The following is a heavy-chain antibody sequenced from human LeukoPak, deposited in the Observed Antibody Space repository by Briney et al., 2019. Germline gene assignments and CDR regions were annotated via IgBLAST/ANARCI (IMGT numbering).Heavy chain of an antibody. CDR1: GFTSIAYA. V-gene: IGHV3-23*01. Sequence: GGSLRLSCVGSGFTSIAYALTWARQAPGKGLEWVSGISGGGVTTYYADSVKGRSTISRDNSKNTLYLQMNSLRADDTAIYYCARNQQLGGHSYYYYGMDVWGQGTTVTVSS. D-gene: IGHD3-16*01. CDR3: ARNQQLGGHSYYYYGMDV. CDR2: ISGGGVTT. J-gene: IGHJ6*02.